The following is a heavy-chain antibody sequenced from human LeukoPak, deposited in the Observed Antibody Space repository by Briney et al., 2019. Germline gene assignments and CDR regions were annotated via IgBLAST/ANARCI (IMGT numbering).Heavy chain of an antibody. Sequence: SETLSLTCAVYGGSFSGYYWSWIRQPPGKGLEWIGEINHSGSTNYNPSLKSRVTISVDKSKNQFSLKLSSVTAADTAVYYCAREKNDYGDYVPDYYYYYYMDVWGKGTTVTVSS. CDR3: AREKNDYGDYVPDYYYYYYMDV. CDR1: GGSFSGYY. D-gene: IGHD4-17*01. CDR2: INHSGST. V-gene: IGHV4-34*01. J-gene: IGHJ6*03.